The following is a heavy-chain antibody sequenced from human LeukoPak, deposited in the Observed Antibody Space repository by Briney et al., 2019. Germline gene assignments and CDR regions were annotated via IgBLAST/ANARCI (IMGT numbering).Heavy chain of an antibody. Sequence: PGGSLRLSCAASGFTFSGSAMHWVRQASGKGLEWVGRIRSKANSYATAYAASVKGRFPISRDDSKNTAYLQMNSLKTEDTAVYYCTRHNRYSGVFDYWGQGTLVTVSS. J-gene: IGHJ4*02. V-gene: IGHV3-73*01. CDR2: IRSKANSYAT. CDR3: TRHNRYSGVFDY. D-gene: IGHD3-10*01. CDR1: GFTFSGSA.